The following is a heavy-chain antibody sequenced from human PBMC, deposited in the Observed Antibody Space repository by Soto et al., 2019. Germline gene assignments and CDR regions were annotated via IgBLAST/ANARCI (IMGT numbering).Heavy chain of an antibody. Sequence: PGGSLRLSCAASGFTFDDYAMHLVRQAPGKGLGWVSGISWNSGSIGYADSVKGRFTISRDNAKNSLSLQMNSLRSEDTALYHCAKDISHMIGFHAFDIWGQGTMVTVSS. CDR3: AKDISHMIGFHAFDI. CDR1: GFTFDDYA. CDR2: ISWNSGSI. D-gene: IGHD3-22*01. J-gene: IGHJ3*02. V-gene: IGHV3-9*01.